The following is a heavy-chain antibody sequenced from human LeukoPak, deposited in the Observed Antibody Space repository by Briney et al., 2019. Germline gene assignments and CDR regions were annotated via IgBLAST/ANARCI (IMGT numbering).Heavy chain of an antibody. Sequence: GGSLRLSCAASGFTFSSYDMHWVRQAPGKGLEWVALITYDGSNKDYADSVKGRFTISRDNAKNSLYLQMNSLRAEDTALYYCAKDGTYYYDSSGYWGYFDYWGQGTLVTVSS. D-gene: IGHD3-22*01. J-gene: IGHJ4*02. CDR3: AKDGTYYYDSSGYWGYFDY. CDR1: GFTFSSYD. V-gene: IGHV3-30*18. CDR2: ITYDGSNK.